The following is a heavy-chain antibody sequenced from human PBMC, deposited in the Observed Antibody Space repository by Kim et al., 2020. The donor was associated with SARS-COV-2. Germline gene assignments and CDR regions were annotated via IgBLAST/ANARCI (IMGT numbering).Heavy chain of an antibody. CDR3: AKYWIVYYYGMDV. CDR2: ITNSGGST. CDR1: GFTFSDYA. Sequence: GGSLRLSCVVSGFTFSDYAMSWVRQAPGKGLEWVSVITNSGGSTYYADSVKGRFTISRDNSKKTLYLQMNSLRAEDTDVYYCAKYWIVYYYGMDVWGQGTTVTVSS. J-gene: IGHJ6*02. V-gene: IGHV3-23*01. D-gene: IGHD2-2*03.